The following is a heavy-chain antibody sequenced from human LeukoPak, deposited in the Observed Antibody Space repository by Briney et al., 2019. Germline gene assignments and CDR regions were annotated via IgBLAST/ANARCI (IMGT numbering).Heavy chain of an antibody. J-gene: IGHJ4*02. Sequence: GGSLRLSCAASGITFSKAWMSWVRQAPGEGLEWVGRIKSKTDGGTTDYAAPVKGRFTISRDDSKNTLYLQMNSLKAEDAAVYYCTTGQGYYYDSSGPIDYWGQGTLVTVSS. CDR3: TTGQGYYYDSSGPIDY. V-gene: IGHV3-15*01. CDR1: GITFSKAW. D-gene: IGHD3-22*01. CDR2: IKSKTDGGTT.